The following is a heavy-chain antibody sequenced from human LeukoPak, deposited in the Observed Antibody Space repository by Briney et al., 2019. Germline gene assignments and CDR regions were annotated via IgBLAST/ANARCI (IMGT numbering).Heavy chain of an antibody. V-gene: IGHV4-4*07. CDR3: AKGRWKAGMDTPYYFDY. Sequence: SETLSLTCTVSGGSVSNYYWTWIRQPAGKGLEWIGRTHTSGSTNYNPSLKSRVTMSVDTSKNQFSLKLSSVTAADTAVYYCAKGRWKAGMDTPYYFDYWGQGTLVTVSS. J-gene: IGHJ4*02. CDR1: GGSVSNYY. D-gene: IGHD5-18*01. CDR2: THTSGST.